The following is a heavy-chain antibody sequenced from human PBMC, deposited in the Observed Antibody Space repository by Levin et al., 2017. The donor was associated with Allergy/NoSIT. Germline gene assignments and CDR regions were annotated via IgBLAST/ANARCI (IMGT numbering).Heavy chain of an antibody. CDR1: GFTVSNTY. V-gene: IGHV3-66*02. CDR3: AGGAGGGLLDN. Sequence: GGSLRLSCAVSGFTVSNTYMNWVRQAPGKGLEWVSIIYAGGKTHYADSVRGRFTISRDNFKNTLFLQMNNMRSEDTGLYYCAGGAGGGLLDNWGQGTLVIVSS. J-gene: IGHJ4*02. CDR2: IYAGGKT. D-gene: IGHD3-16*01.